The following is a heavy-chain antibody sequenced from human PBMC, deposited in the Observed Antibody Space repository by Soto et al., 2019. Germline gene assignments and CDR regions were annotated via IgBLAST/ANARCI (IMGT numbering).Heavy chain of an antibody. CDR3: ARSSSSVVAINWFDP. D-gene: IGHD6-6*01. V-gene: IGHV1-69*02. Sequence: ASVKVSCKASGGTFSSYTISWVRQAPGQGLEWMGRIIPILAIANYAQKFQGRVTITADKSTSTAYMKLSSLRSEDTAVYYCARSSSSVVAINWFDPWGQGTLVTVSS. CDR2: IIPILAIA. J-gene: IGHJ5*02. CDR1: GGTFSSYT.